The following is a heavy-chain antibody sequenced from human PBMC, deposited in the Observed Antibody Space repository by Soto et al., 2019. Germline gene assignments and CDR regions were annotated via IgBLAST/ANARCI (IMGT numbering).Heavy chain of an antibody. D-gene: IGHD3-3*01. Sequence: GGSLRLSCAASGFTFSSYAMSWVRQAPGKGLEWVSAISGSGGSTYYADSVKGRFTISRDNSKNTLYLQMNSLRAEDTAVYYCAILSVFWSGYYPEFPYYYYGMDVWGQGTTVTVSS. CDR3: AILSVFWSGYYPEFPYYYYGMDV. CDR2: ISGSGGST. J-gene: IGHJ6*02. CDR1: GFTFSSYA. V-gene: IGHV3-23*01.